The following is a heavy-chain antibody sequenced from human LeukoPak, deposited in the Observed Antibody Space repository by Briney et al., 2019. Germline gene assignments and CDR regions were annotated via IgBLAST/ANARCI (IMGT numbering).Heavy chain of an antibody. V-gene: IGHV4-34*01. CDR1: VGSFSGYY. D-gene: IGHD5-18*01. CDR2: IHHSGST. Sequence: TSETLSLTCAVYVGSFSGYYWSWIRQFPGKGLEWIGEIHHSGSTTCNPSLKSRVTISVDTSKNQFSLKLSSVTAADTAVYYCARQRSDTTMGLIDYWGQGTLVTVSS. CDR3: ARQRSDTTMGLIDY. J-gene: IGHJ4*02.